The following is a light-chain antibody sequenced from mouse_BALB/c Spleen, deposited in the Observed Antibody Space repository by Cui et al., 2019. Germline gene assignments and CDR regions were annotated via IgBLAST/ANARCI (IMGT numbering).Light chain of an antibody. V-gene: IGKV19-93*01. J-gene: IGKJ1*01. CDR1: QAINKY. Sequence: DIKMTQSPSSLSASLGGKVTITCKESQAINKYIAWYPHKPGKGPRLLIHYTSTLHPGIPSRFSGSGSGRDYSFSISNLEPEDIATYYCLQYDNLWTFGGGTKLEIK. CDR3: LQYDNLWT. CDR2: YTS.